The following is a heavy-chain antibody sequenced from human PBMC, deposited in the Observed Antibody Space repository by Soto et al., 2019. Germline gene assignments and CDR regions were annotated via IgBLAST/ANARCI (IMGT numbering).Heavy chain of an antibody. D-gene: IGHD3-16*01. J-gene: IGHJ4*02. V-gene: IGHV3-74*01. CDR1: GFTFSSYW. Sequence: GGSLRLSCAASGFTFSSYWMHWVRQAPGKGLVWVSHINNDGSSTTYADSVKGRFTISRDDSKSITYLQMKSLKTEDTAVYYCSRLEGEGSYFDYWGQGTPVTVSS. CDR2: INNDGSST. CDR3: SRLEGEGSYFDY.